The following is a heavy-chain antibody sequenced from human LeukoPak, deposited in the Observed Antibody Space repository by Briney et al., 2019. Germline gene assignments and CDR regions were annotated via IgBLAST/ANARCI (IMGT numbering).Heavy chain of an antibody. CDR3: AKDFGANNWYNWFDP. CDR1: GFTLSTHG. Sequence: GGSLRLSCAASGFTLSTHGMHWVRQAPGKGLEWVAMISYDGTNKQNTKSVKGRFTISRDNSKNTLYLQMNSLRAEDTAVYYCAKDFGANNWYNWFDPWGQGTLVTVSS. CDR2: ISYDGTNK. V-gene: IGHV3-30*18. J-gene: IGHJ5*02. D-gene: IGHD1-1*01.